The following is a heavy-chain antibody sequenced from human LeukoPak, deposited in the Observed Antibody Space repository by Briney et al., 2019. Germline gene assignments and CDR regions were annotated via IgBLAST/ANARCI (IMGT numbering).Heavy chain of an antibody. V-gene: IGHV4-59*08. Sequence: SETMSLTCTVAGGSIISYFWNWFRQPPGKGLEWIGYIYCSGRTSYSPSLKSRVTISMDASKNQFSLKLSSVTAADTAVYYCARQPDCSGGSCYHAAFDVWGQGTMVSVSA. CDR3: ARQPDCSGGSCYHAAFDV. CDR1: GGSIISYF. CDR2: IYCSGRT. J-gene: IGHJ3*01. D-gene: IGHD2-15*01.